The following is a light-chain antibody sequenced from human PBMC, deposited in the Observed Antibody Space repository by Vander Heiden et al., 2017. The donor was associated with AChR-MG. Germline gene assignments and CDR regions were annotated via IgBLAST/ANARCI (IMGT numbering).Light chain of an antibody. V-gene: IGKV3-20*01. CDR2: GTS. J-gene: IGKJ2*01. Sequence: EVVLTQSPGTLSLSPGERATLSCRASQSVSRNLTWYQHKRGQAPRLLIYGTSNRATGIPDRFSGSGSGTDFTLTISRLEPEDLAVYYCQQYGGTPPYTFGQGTKLEIK. CDR3: QQYGGTPPYT. CDR1: QSVSRN.